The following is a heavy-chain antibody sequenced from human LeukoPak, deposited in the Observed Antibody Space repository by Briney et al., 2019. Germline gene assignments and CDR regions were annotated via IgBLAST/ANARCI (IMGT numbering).Heavy chain of an antibody. Sequence: PGGSLRLSCAASGFAFSSYAMTWVRQAPGKGLEWVSSITGSGDGTSYADSVKGRFTVSRDNSKNTLYLQMNSLRAEDTAVYYCAKDPNGDYVGAFDFWGQGTMVTVSS. V-gene: IGHV3-23*01. CDR3: AKDPNGDYVGAFDF. CDR2: ITGSGDGT. D-gene: IGHD4-17*01. J-gene: IGHJ3*01. CDR1: GFAFSSYA.